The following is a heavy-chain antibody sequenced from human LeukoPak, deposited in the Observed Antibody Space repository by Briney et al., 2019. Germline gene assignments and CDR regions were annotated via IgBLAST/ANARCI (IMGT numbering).Heavy chain of an antibody. D-gene: IGHD4-17*01. CDR2: IYHSGST. CDR3: ARGVTTVTPRFDP. CDR1: GGSISSGGYY. Sequence: SETLSLTCTVSGGSISSGGYYWSWIRQPPGKGLEWIGYIYHSGSTYYNPSLKSRVTISVDTSKNQFSLKLSSVTAADTAVYYCARGVTTVTPRFDPWGQGTLVTVSS. V-gene: IGHV4-30-2*01. J-gene: IGHJ5*02.